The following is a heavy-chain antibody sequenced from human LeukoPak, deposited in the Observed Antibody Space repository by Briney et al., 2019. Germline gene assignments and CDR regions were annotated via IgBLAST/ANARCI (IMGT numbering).Heavy chain of an antibody. V-gene: IGHV1-46*01. D-gene: IGHD2-21*01. Sequence: ASVKVSCKASGYTFTSYYMHWVRQAPGQGLEWMGIINPSGGSTSYAQKFQGRVTMTRDMSTSTVYMELSSLRSEDMAVYYCARASSYGDFDYWGQGTLVTVSS. J-gene: IGHJ4*02. CDR2: INPSGGST. CDR1: GYTFTSYY. CDR3: ARASSYGDFDY.